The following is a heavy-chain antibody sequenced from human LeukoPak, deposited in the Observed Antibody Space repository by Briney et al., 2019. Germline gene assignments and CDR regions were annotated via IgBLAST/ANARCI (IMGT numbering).Heavy chain of an antibody. CDR2: IIPIFGTA. D-gene: IGHD3-16*01. V-gene: IGHV1-69*05. CDR1: GGTFSSYA. J-gene: IGHJ5*02. CDR3: ARESPYYDYVWGSPSYNWFDP. Sequence: ASVKVSCKASGGTFSSYAISWVRQAPGQGLEWMGGIIPIFGTANYAQKFQGRVTITRDTSASTAYMELSSLRSEDTAVYYCARESPYYDYVWGSPSYNWFDPWGQGTLVTVSS.